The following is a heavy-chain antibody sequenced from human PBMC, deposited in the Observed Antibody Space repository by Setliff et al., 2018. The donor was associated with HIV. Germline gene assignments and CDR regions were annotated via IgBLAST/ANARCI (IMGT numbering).Heavy chain of an antibody. CDR1: GYTFTDYY. J-gene: IGHJ6*03. V-gene: IGHV1-2*02. Sequence: ASVKVSCKASGYTFTDYYMHWMRQAPGRGLEWMGWINPNNGDTNYAQKFQGRVTMTRDTCISTAYMELSRLRSDDTAVYYCARARGLLPYYYLDVWGKGTTVTVSS. CDR3: ARARGLLPYYYLDV. D-gene: IGHD3-10*01. CDR2: INPNNGDT.